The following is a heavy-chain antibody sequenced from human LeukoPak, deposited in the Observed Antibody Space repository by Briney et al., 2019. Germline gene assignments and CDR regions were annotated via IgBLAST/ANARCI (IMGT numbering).Heavy chain of an antibody. CDR3: AKGRGYSGYDFFDY. V-gene: IGHV3-23*01. J-gene: IGHJ4*02. D-gene: IGHD5-12*01. Sequence: PGGSLRLSCAASGFTFSSYAMSWGRPAPGEGLERVSAISDSGGSTFYADSVKGRFTIYRDNSQNTLYLQMNSLRAEDTALYYCAKGRGYSGYDFFDYWGQGTLVTVSS. CDR2: ISDSGGST. CDR1: GFTFSSYA.